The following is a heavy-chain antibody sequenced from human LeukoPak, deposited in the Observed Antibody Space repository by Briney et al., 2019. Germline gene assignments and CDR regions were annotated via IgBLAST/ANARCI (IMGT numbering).Heavy chain of an antibody. V-gene: IGHV1-69*13. Sequence: ASVKVSCKASGYTFTSYGISWVRQAPGQGLEWMGGIIPIFGTANYAQKFQGRVTITADESTSTAYMELSSLRSEDTAVYYCARVTTTVTPDYWGQGTLVTVSS. CDR3: ARVTTTVTPDY. J-gene: IGHJ4*02. CDR1: GYTFTSYG. D-gene: IGHD4-17*01. CDR2: IIPIFGTA.